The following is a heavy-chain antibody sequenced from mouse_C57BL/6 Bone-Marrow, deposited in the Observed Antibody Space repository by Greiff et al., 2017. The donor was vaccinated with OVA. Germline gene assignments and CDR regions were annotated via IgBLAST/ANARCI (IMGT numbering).Heavy chain of an antibody. V-gene: IGHV2-2*01. Sequence: VKLVESGPGLVQPSQSLSITCTVSGFSLTSYGVHWVRQSPGKGLEWLGVIWSGGSTDYNAAFISRLSISKDNSKSQVFFKMNSLQADDTAIYYCARTGGYDVAWFAYWGQGTLVTVSA. CDR1: GFSLTSYG. CDR3: ARTGGYDVAWFAY. D-gene: IGHD2-2*01. CDR2: IWSGGST. J-gene: IGHJ3*01.